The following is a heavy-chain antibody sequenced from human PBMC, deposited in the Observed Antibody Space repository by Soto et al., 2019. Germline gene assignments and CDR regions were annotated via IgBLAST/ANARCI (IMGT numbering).Heavy chain of an antibody. V-gene: IGHV3-7*01. CDR2: IKQDGSEK. Sequence: EVQLVESGGGLVQPGGSLRLSCAASGFTFSNYWMSWVRQAPGKGLEWVANIKQDGSEKYYVDSLKGRFTISRDNARNSLYLQMHSLRAEDTAVYYCARDSYFSDNNGYLDYWGQGTLVFVSS. D-gene: IGHD3-22*01. CDR1: GFTFSNYW. J-gene: IGHJ4*02. CDR3: ARDSYFSDNNGYLDY.